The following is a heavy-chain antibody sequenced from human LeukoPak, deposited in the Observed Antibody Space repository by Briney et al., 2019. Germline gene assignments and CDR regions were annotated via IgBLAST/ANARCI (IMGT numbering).Heavy chain of an antibody. D-gene: IGHD4-17*01. CDR2: TRSKAYGGTT. V-gene: IGHV3-49*04. CDR3: TTSYGDYVIEYYFDY. Sequence: PGGSLRLSCTASGSTSGDYAVSWVRQAPGKGLEWVGFTRSKAYGGTTEYAASVKGRFTISRDDSKSIAYLQMNSLKTEDTAVCYCTTSYGDYVIEYYFDYWGQGTLVTVSS. J-gene: IGHJ4*02. CDR1: GSTSGDYA.